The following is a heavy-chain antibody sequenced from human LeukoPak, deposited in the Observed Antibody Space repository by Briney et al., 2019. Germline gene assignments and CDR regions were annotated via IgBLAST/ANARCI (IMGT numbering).Heavy chain of an antibody. CDR2: IYSGGST. CDR1: GFTVSGNY. V-gene: IGHV3-53*01. Sequence: GGSLRLSCAASGFTVSGNYMSWVRQAPGKGLEWVSIIYSGGSTYYADSVKGRFTISRDNSKNTLYLQMNSLRAEDTAVYYCARDCSSTSCYERYYYYGMDVWGQGTTVTVSS. D-gene: IGHD2-2*01. CDR3: ARDCSSTSCYERYYYYGMDV. J-gene: IGHJ6*02.